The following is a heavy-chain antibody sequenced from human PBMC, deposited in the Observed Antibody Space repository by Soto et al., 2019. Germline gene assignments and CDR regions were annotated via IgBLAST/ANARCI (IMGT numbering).Heavy chain of an antibody. V-gene: IGHV4-34*01. CDR2: IYYSGST. CDR3: ARGPPFGR. CDR1: GESLSYYY. Sequence: SETLSLTCAVYGESLSYYYWSWIRQSPGQGLEWIGEIYYSGSTNYNPSLKSRATISAVSSANQFSLKLNSVTAADTAVYYCARGPPFGRWGQGTLVTVSS. D-gene: IGHD3-3*01. J-gene: IGHJ4*02.